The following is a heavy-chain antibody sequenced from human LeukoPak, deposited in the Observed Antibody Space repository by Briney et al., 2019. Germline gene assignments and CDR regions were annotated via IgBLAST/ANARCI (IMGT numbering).Heavy chain of an antibody. CDR2: ISSSSSTI. D-gene: IGHD3-10*01. CDR1: GFTFSSYR. Sequence: TGGSLRLPCAAPGFTFSSYRMNWVRLAPGKGLEWVSYISSSSSTIYYADSVKGRFTISRDNAKNSLYLQMNSLRDEDTAVYYCASSDVWFGELLSTFFYWGQGTLVTVSS. CDR3: ASSDVWFGELLSTFFY. V-gene: IGHV3-48*02. J-gene: IGHJ4*02.